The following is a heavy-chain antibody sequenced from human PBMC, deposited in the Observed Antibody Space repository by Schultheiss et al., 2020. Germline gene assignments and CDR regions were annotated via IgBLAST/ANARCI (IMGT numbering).Heavy chain of an antibody. CDR1: GFTFSSYA. Sequence: GGSLRLSCAASGFTFSSYAMSWVRQAPGKGLEWVSAISGSGGSTYYADSVKGRFTISRDNSKNTLYLQMNSLRAEDTAVYYCAKVFFQFGTIGDAFDIWGQGTMVTVSS. CDR3: AKVFFQFGTIGDAFDI. CDR2: ISGSGGST. V-gene: IGHV3-23*01. J-gene: IGHJ3*02. D-gene: IGHD1/OR15-1a*01.